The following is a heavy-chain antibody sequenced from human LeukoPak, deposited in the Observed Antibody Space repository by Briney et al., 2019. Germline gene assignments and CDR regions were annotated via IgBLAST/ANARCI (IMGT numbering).Heavy chain of an antibody. Sequence: ASVKVSCKASGYTFTSYAMNWVRQAPGQGLEWMGWINTNTGNPTYAQGFTGRFVFSLDTSVSTAYLQICSLKAEDTAVYYCARGLRSSQALRYNWFDPWGQGTLVTVSS. D-gene: IGHD2-15*01. CDR3: ARGLRSSQALRYNWFDP. J-gene: IGHJ5*02. CDR2: INTNTGNP. V-gene: IGHV7-4-1*01. CDR1: GYTFTSYA.